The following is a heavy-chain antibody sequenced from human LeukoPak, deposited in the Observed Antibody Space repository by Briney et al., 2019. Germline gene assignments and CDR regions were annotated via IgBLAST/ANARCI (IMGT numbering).Heavy chain of an antibody. CDR3: ARGVTMVRGVPGY. CDR1: GGTFSSYA. V-gene: IGHV1-8*02. CDR2: MNPNSGNT. Sequence: GASVKVSCKASGGTFSSYAISWVRQAPGQGLEWMGWMNPNSGNTDYAQKFQGRVTMTRNTSISTAYMELSSLRSEDTAVYYCARGVTMVRGVPGYWGQGALVTVSS. J-gene: IGHJ4*02. D-gene: IGHD3-10*01.